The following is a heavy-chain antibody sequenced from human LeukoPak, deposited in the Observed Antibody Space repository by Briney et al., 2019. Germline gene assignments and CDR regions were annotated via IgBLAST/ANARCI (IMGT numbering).Heavy chain of an antibody. CDR1: GFTISSNY. Sequence: GGSLRLSCAASGFTISSNYMSWVRQAPGNGLEWVSVIYSGGSTYYADSVKGRFTISRDNAKNSLYLQMNSLRAEDTALYYCARDPYYYDSSGYYQTEYYFDYWGQGTLVTVSS. CDR3: ARDPYYYDSSGYYQTEYYFDY. V-gene: IGHV3-53*01. D-gene: IGHD3-22*01. J-gene: IGHJ4*02. CDR2: IYSGGST.